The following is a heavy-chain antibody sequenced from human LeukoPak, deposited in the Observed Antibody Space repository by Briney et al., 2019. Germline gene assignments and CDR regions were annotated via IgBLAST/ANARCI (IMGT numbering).Heavy chain of an antibody. CDR1: GFTFSNHW. CDR3: ASRRGFDWLLHFDY. Sequence: GGSLRLSCAASGFTFSNHWMRLVRQAPGKGLEWVANIKQDGSEKYYVDSVKGRFTISRDNAKNSLYLQMNSLRAEDTAVYYCASRRGFDWLLHFDYWGQGTLVTVSS. CDR2: IKQDGSEK. D-gene: IGHD3-9*01. J-gene: IGHJ4*02. V-gene: IGHV3-7*01.